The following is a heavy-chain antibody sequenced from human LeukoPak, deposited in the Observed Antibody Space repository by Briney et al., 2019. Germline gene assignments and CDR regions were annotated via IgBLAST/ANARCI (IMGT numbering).Heavy chain of an antibody. CDR3: ARDQEDSSGYYLFDY. D-gene: IGHD3-22*01. CDR2: ISYDGSNK. V-gene: IGHV3-30-3*01. J-gene: IGHJ4*02. Sequence: GSLRLSCAASGFTFSSYAMHWVRQAPGKGLEWVAVISYDGSNKYYADSVKGRFTISRDNSKNTLYLQMNSLRAEDTAVYYCARDQEDSSGYYLFDYWGQGTLVTVSS. CDR1: GFTFSSYA.